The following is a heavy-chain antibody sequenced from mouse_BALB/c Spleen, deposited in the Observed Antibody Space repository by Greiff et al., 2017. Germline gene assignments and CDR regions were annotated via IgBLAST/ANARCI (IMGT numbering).Heavy chain of an antibody. Sequence: LQQTGPELVKPGASVKISCKASGYSFTDYIMLWVKQSHGKSLEWIGNINPYYGSTSYNLKFKGKATLTVDKSSSTAYMQLNSLTSEDSAVYYCARSDYYGSSSPFDYWGQGTTLTVSS. CDR1: GYSFTDYI. CDR2: INPYYGST. CDR3: ARSDYYGSSSPFDY. J-gene: IGHJ2*01. D-gene: IGHD1-1*01. V-gene: IGHV1-39*01.